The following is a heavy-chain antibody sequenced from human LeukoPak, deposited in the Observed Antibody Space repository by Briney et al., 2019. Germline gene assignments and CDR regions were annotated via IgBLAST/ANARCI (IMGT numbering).Heavy chain of an antibody. J-gene: IGHJ5*02. CDR1: GGSISSSSYY. V-gene: IGHV4-39*01. D-gene: IGHD5-24*01. Sequence: PSETLSLTCTVSGGSISSSSYYWGWIRQPPGKGLEWIGSIYYSGGTYYNPSLKSRVTISVDTSKNQFSLKLSSVTAADTAVYYCARRGRRRDGYRTWFGFAPWGQGTLVTVSS. CDR2: IYYSGGT. CDR3: ARRGRRRDGYRTWFGFAP.